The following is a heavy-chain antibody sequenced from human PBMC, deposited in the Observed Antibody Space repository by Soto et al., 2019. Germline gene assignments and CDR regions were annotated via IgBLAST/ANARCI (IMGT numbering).Heavy chain of an antibody. CDR2: ISAYNGNT. J-gene: IGHJ6*02. V-gene: IGHV1-18*01. CDR1: GYTFTSDG. CDR3: ARPRGYAFLGSEGAYYYGMDF. Sequence: QVQLVQSGAEVKKPRASVKVSCKASGYTFTSDGISWVRQAPGQGLEWMGWISAYNGNTNYAQKLQGRVTMTTITSASTDYMELSSLRSDDTAVYYCARPRGYAFLGSEGAYYYGMDFWGQGTTVTVSS. D-gene: IGHD5-12*01.